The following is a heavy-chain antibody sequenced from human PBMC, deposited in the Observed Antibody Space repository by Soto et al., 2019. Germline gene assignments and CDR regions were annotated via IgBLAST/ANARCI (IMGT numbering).Heavy chain of an antibody. J-gene: IGHJ6*02. CDR2: ISSSSSYI. V-gene: IGHV3-21*01. CDR3: ARDRHIAAAGAIYYYYGMDV. D-gene: IGHD6-13*01. CDR1: GFTFSSYS. Sequence: GSLRLSCAASGFTFSSYSMNWVHQAPGKGLEWVSSISSSSSYIYYADSVKGRFTISRDNAKNSLYLQMNSLRAEDTAVYYCARDRHIAAAGAIYYYYGMDVWGQGTTVTVSS.